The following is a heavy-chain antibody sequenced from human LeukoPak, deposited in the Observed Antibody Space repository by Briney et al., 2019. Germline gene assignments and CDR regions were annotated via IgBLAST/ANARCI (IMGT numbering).Heavy chain of an antibody. CDR1: GFSFNSYA. CDR3: AKVPGGQLWPYYFDY. CDR2: ISGSGGST. Sequence: PGGSLRLSCVASGFSFNSYAMSWVRQAPGKRLEWVSTISGSGGSTYYADSVKGRFTISRDNSKNTLYVQMNSLRAEDTAVFYCAKVPGGQLWPYYFDYWGQGTLVTVSS. V-gene: IGHV3-23*01. J-gene: IGHJ4*02. D-gene: IGHD5-18*01.